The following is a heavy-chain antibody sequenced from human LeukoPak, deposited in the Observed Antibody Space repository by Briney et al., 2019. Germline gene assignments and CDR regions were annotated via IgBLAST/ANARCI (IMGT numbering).Heavy chain of an antibody. CDR2: IVPIFGTT. CDR1: GGTFRRFA. D-gene: IGHD4-17*01. CDR3: ATVDYEAYYYCYMDV. V-gene: IGHV1-69*13. Sequence: GASVKVSCKASGGTFRRFAITWVRQAPGQGLEWMGGIVPIFGTTDYAQNFQGRLTITADESRSTAYMELSSLRYEDTAIYYCATVDYEAYYYCYMDVWGKGTTVTISS. J-gene: IGHJ6*03.